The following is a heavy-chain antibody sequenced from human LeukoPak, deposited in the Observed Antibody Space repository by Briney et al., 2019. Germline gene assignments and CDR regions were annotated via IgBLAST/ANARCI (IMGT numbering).Heavy chain of an antibody. CDR1: GFNFNNYA. D-gene: IGHD6-19*01. V-gene: IGHV3-64*02. Sequence: GGSLRLSCSASGFNFNNYAMHWVRQAPGKGLDFVASINAYGNVTYYADSLKGRVTISRDNSKDTVWLQMDNLRGDDMGVYYCARGGRGGWYGRYWGRGNLVSVSS. J-gene: IGHJ4*01. CDR3: ARGGRGGWYGRY. CDR2: INAYGNVT.